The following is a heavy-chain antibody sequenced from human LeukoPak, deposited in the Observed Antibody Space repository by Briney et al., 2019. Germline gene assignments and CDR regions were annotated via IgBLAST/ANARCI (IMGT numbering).Heavy chain of an antibody. V-gene: IGHV3-7*01. CDR1: GFTFSSYW. J-gene: IGHJ6*02. Sequence: AGGSLRLSCAASGFTFSSYWMSWVRQAPGKGLEWVANIKQDGSEKYYVDSVKGRFTISRDNAKNSLYLQMNSLRAEDTAVYYCARVRGTLRGGNGMDVWGQGTTVTVSS. CDR2: IKQDGSEK. CDR3: ARVRGTLRGGNGMDV. D-gene: IGHD5-12*01.